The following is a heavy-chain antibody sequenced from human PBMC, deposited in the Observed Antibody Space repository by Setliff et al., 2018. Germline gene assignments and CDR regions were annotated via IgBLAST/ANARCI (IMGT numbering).Heavy chain of an antibody. CDR1: GYSFSISW. J-gene: IGHJ3*01. CDR2: IYPGDSHKI. CDR3: ARPSAGYSRHFDV. Sequence: GESLKISCKASGYSFSISWIGWVRQMPGKGLDWMGIIYPGDSHKIRYSPSFQGQFTISADNSISTAYLQWSSLKASDTAMSYCARPSAGYSRHFDVWGRGTMVTVSS. D-gene: IGHD2-15*01. V-gene: IGHV5-51*01.